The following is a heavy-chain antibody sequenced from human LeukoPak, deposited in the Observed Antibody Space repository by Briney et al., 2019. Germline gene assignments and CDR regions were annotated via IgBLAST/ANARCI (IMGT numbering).Heavy chain of an antibody. J-gene: IGHJ4*02. V-gene: IGHV4-39*07. D-gene: IGHD3-9*01. CDR1: GGSISSSSYY. CDR2: IYYSGST. CDR3: ARGDYDILTGYFHDY. Sequence: PSETLSLTCTVSGGSISSSSYYWGWIRQPPGKGLEWIGSIYYSGSTYYNPSLKSRVTISVDTSKNQFSLKLSSVTAADTAVYYCARGDYDILTGYFHDYWGQGTLVTVSS.